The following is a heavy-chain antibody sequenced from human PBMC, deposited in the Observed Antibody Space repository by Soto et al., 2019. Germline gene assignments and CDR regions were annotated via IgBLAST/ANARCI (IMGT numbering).Heavy chain of an antibody. CDR1: GYTFTSYD. Sequence: QVQLVQSGAEVKKPGASVKVSCKASGYTFTSYDINWVRQATGQGLEWMGWMNPNSGNTGYAQRFQGRVTMTRNTSISTSYMELSRLRSEGTAVYYCAREKISYGMDVWGQGTTVTVSS. CDR3: AREKISYGMDV. CDR2: MNPNSGNT. V-gene: IGHV1-8*01. J-gene: IGHJ6*02.